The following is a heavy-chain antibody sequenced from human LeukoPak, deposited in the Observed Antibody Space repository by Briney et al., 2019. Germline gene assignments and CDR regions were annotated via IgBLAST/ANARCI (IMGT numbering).Heavy chain of an antibody. D-gene: IGHD6-19*01. CDR2: ISSSSSYI. J-gene: IGHJ4*02. Sequence: KPGGSLRLSCAASGFTFSSYSMNWVRQAPGKGLEWVSSISSSSSYIYYADSVKGRFTISRDNAKSSLYLQMNSLRAEDTAVYYCARDLGRIAVAVWGQGTLVTVSS. CDR1: GFTFSSYS. CDR3: ARDLGRIAVAV. V-gene: IGHV3-21*01.